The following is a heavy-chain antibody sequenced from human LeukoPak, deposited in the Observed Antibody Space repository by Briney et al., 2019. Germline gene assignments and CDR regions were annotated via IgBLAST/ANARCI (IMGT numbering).Heavy chain of an antibody. V-gene: IGHV3-23*01. CDR3: ATRRPAAILDYFDY. CDR1: GFTFSSYG. Sequence: GGSLRLSCAASGFTFSSYGMSWVRQAPGKGLEWVSTISGSGGSTYYADSVKGRFTISRDNSKNTLYLQMNSLRAEDTAVYYCATRRPAAILDYFDYWGQGTLVTVSS. J-gene: IGHJ4*02. D-gene: IGHD2-2*02. CDR2: ISGSGGST.